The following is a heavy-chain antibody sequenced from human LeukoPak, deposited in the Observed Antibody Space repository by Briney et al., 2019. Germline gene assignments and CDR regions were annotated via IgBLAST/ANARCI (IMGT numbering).Heavy chain of an antibody. V-gene: IGHV3-48*03. D-gene: IGHD3-10*01. CDR1: GFTFSSYE. CDR2: ISNSGNTI. CDR3: ARRSRGTGSWYYFDY. J-gene: IGHJ4*02. Sequence: GGSLRLSCAASGFTFSSYEMNWVRQAPGKGLEWVSYISNSGNTIYYADSVKGRFTISRDNAKNSLYLQMNSLRAEDTAVYCCARRSRGTGSWYYFDYWGQGTLVTVSS.